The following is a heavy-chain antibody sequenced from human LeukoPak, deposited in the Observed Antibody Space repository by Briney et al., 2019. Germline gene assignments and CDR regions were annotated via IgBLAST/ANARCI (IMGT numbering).Heavy chain of an antibody. V-gene: IGHV4-39*07. CDR3: ARDGNYFDTTPNWFDT. CDR2: IHYSGST. D-gene: IGHD3-22*01. CDR1: GGSISSGSYY. Sequence: SEALSLTCTVSGGSISSGSYYWGWIRQPPGQGLEWIGSIHYSGSTYYNPSLKSRVTISVDTSKNQFSLNLSSGTAADTAVYYCARDGNYFDTTPNWFDTWGQGTLVTVSS. J-gene: IGHJ5*02.